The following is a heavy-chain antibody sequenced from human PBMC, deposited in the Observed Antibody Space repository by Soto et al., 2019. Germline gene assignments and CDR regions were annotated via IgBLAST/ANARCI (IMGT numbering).Heavy chain of an antibody. J-gene: IGHJ3*02. D-gene: IGHD6-13*01. CDR1: GGSFSGYY. Sequence: ASETLSLTCAVYGGSFSGYYWSWIRQPPGKGLAWIGEINHSGSTNYNPSLKSRVTISVDTSKNQFSLKLSSVTAADTAVYYCARGRVGIAAAQGAFDIWGQGTMVTVSS. CDR3: ARGRVGIAAAQGAFDI. CDR2: INHSGST. V-gene: IGHV4-34*01.